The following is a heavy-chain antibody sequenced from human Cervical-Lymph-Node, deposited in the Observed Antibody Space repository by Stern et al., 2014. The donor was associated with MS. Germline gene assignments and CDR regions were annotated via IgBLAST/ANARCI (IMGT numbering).Heavy chain of an antibody. CDR2: ISYDGSNK. V-gene: IGHV3-33*05. CDR3: ARDGPNYDHNGRGDAFDV. J-gene: IGHJ3*01. Sequence: VQLVESGGGVVQPGGSPRLSCAASGFPFSGHGLHWVRQAPGKGLEWVALISYDGSNKWYAESVKGRFTISRDSSRNTMFLQMNTLRLEDAAVYYCARDGPNYDHNGRGDAFDVWGQGAMVTVSP. CDR1: GFPFSGHG. D-gene: IGHD3-22*01.